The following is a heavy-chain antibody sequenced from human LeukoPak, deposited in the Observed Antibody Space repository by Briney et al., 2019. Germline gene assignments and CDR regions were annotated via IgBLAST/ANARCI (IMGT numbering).Heavy chain of an antibody. CDR2: ISGSGGST. V-gene: IGHV3-23*01. CDR1: GFTFSSYA. J-gene: IGHJ6*03. Sequence: GGSLRLSCAASGFTFSSYAMSWVRQAPGKGLEWVSAISGSGGSTYYADSVKGRFTISRDNSKNTLYLQMNSLRAEDTAVYYCARSPDYGGNPDYYYYYYMDVWGKGTTVTVSS. CDR3: ARSPDYGGNPDYYYYYYMDV. D-gene: IGHD4-23*01.